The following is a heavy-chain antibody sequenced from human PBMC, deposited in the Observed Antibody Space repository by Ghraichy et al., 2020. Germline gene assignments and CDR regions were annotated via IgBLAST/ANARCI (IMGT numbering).Heavy chain of an antibody. CDR1: GFTFSSYA. D-gene: IGHD6-19*01. V-gene: IGHV3-23*01. CDR3: AKDGIAVAPFDY. Sequence: LSLTCAASGFTFSSYAMSWVRQAPGKGLEWVSAISGSGGSTYYADSVKGRFTISRDNSKNTLYLQMNSLRAEDTAVYYCAKDGIAVAPFDYWGQGTLVTVSS. CDR2: ISGSGGST. J-gene: IGHJ4*02.